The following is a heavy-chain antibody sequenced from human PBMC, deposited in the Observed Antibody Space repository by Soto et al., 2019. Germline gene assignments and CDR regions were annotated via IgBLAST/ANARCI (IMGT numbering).Heavy chain of an antibody. Sequence: ASVKVACKASGYTFTGYYMHWVRQAPGQGLEWMGWINPNSGGTNYAQKFQGWVTMTRNRSISTVYMELTRLRSDDTAVYFCARGHSTDCSNGVCSFFYNHEMYVWGQGTTVTVSS. D-gene: IGHD2-8*01. J-gene: IGHJ6*02. CDR2: INPNSGGT. CDR3: ARGHSTDCSNGVCSFFYNHEMYV. V-gene: IGHV1-2*04. CDR1: GYTFTGYY.